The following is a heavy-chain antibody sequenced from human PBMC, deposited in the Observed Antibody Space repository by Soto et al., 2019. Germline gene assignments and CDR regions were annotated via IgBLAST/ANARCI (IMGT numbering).Heavy chain of an antibody. V-gene: IGHV3-21*01. CDR2: ISSSSSYI. D-gene: IGHD3-22*01. J-gene: IGHJ5*02. Sequence: EVQLVESGGGLVKPGGSLRLSCAASGFTFSSYSMNWVRQAPGKGLEWVSSISSSSSYIYYADLVKGRFTISRDNAKNSLYLQMTSLRAEDPAVYYCARGPYYYDPSGYYLWGQGTLVTVSS. CDR1: GFTFSSYS. CDR3: ARGPYYYDPSGYYL.